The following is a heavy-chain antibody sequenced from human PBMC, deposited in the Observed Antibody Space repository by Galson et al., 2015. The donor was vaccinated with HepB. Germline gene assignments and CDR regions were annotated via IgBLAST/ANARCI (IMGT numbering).Heavy chain of an antibody. V-gene: IGHV3-74*01. CDR2: INTDGSST. D-gene: IGHD1-20*01. CDR1: GFTFSSYW. Sequence: SLRLSCAASGFTFSSYWMYWVRQAPGKGLVWVSRINTDGSSTSYAESVKGRFTISRDNAKNTLYLLMNSLRAEDTAAYYCARVTHQYSWTSGYYYYMDVWGKGATVTVS. J-gene: IGHJ6*03. CDR3: ARVTHQYSWTSGYYYYMDV.